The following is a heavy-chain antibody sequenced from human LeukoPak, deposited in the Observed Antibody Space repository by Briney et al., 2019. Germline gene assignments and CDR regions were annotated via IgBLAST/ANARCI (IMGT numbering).Heavy chain of an antibody. Sequence: ASVKVSCKASGYTFSGYYIHWVRQAPGRGLEWMGWVDPNTGGTKYAQRFQDRVTMTRDTSLSTAYMEMSRLRYDDTAVYYCARPLRVTMIRGAAFRASSDFDPWGQGTLVTVSS. CDR1: GYTFSGYY. J-gene: IGHJ5*02. CDR2: VDPNTGGT. CDR3: ARPLRVTMIRGAAFRASSDFDP. V-gene: IGHV1-2*02. D-gene: IGHD3-10*01.